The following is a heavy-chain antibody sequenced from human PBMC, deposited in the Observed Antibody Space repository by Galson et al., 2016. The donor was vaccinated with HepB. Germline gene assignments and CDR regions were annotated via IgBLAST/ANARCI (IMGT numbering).Heavy chain of an antibody. CDR2: ISGSADYT. J-gene: IGHJ4*02. CDR3: AREGRGFDFDC. CDR1: GFTFSNYA. D-gene: IGHD3-10*01. V-gene: IGHV3-23*01. Sequence: SLRLSCAASGFTFSNYAMSWVRQAPGKGLEWVSAISGSADYTYYADSVKGRFTISRDNSKNALYLQINSLRVEDTAIYYCAREGRGFDFDCWGQGTLVTVSS.